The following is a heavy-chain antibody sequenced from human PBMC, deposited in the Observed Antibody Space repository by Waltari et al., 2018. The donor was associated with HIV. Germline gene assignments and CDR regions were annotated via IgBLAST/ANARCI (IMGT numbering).Heavy chain of an antibody. CDR3: ARALYEAYYFDY. CDR2: IGGSGGAI. J-gene: IGHJ4*02. Sequence: QVQLVESGGGLVKPGGSLRLSCAASGFPFSDYFMTWIRQAPGKGLEWVSYIGGSGGAIFYADSVRGRFTISRDNARNSLFLQMNSLRAEDTAVYYCARALYEAYYFDYWGQGTLVTVSS. CDR1: GFPFSDYF. V-gene: IGHV3-11*01. D-gene: IGHD5-12*01.